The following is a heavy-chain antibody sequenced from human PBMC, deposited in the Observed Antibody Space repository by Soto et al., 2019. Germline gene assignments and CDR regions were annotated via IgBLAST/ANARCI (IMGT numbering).Heavy chain of an antibody. CDR1: GGSISSSRYY. D-gene: IGHD6-19*01. CDR2: IYYSGST. V-gene: IGHV4-39*01. CDR3: ATMAGVAATSAYYYMDV. J-gene: IGHJ6*03. Sequence: SETLSLTCTVSGGSISSSRYYWGWIRQPPGKGLEWIGSIYYSGSTYYNPSLRSRVTISVDTSKKQFSLQLSSVTAADTALYYCATMAGVAATSAYYYMDVWGKGTTVTVSS.